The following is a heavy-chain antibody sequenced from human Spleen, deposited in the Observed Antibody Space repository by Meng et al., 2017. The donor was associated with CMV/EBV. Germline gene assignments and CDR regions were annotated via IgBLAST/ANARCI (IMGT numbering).Heavy chain of an antibody. CDR3: ARLGGYCSSTSCRTIDY. V-gene: IGHV1-69*05. Sequence: SVKVSCKASGGTFGSNALSWVRQAPGQGLEWMGGIIPILGTANYAQKFQGRVTITTDESTSTAYMELSSLRSEDTAVYYCARLGGYCSSTSCRTIDYWGQGTLVTVSS. D-gene: IGHD2-2*01. J-gene: IGHJ4*02. CDR2: IIPILGTA. CDR1: GGTFGSNA.